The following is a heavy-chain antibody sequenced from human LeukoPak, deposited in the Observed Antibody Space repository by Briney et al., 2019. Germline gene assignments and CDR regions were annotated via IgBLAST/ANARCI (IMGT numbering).Heavy chain of an antibody. CDR2: IYPDDSDT. D-gene: IGHD6-13*01. CDR3: ARPDTYTTSWYAFDL. V-gene: IGHV5-51*01. CDR1: GYKFTDYW. J-gene: IGHJ3*01. Sequence: GESLKISCKGSGYKFTDYWIAWVRQMPGKGLESMGIIYPDDSDTRYSPSFQGQVTISADKSISTAYLQWSSLRASDTALYFCARPDTYTTSWYAFDLWGQGTMVTVSS.